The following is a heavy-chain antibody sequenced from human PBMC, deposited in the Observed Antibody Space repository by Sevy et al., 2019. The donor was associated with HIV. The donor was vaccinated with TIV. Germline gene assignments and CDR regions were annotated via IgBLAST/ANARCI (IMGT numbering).Heavy chain of an antibody. Sequence: SETLSLTCAVSGASITISTWWGWVRQPPGKGLEWIGEIHHTGSTNSNPSLKTRVTLSVDKSKNQFSLNLNSVTAADTAVYYCVRAKFGSVLGDALDIWARGQWSPSPQ. CDR3: VRAKFGSVLGDALDI. CDR2: IHHTGST. V-gene: IGHV4-4*02. CDR1: GASITISTW. J-gene: IGHJ3*02. D-gene: IGHD6-25*01.